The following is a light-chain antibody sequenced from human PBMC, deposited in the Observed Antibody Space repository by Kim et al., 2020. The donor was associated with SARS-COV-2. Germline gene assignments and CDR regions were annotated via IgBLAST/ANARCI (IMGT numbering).Light chain of an antibody. CDR2: DVN. CDR1: SNDDGDYNF. Sequence: GQSITISCTGNSNDDGDYNFVSWYQQHPGKAPKLMIFDVNTRPSGVADRLSGSKSGNTASLTISGLQGEDEADYYCSSYTGDNTLVFGGGTKLAVL. V-gene: IGLV2-14*03. CDR3: SSYTGDNTLV. J-gene: IGLJ2*01.